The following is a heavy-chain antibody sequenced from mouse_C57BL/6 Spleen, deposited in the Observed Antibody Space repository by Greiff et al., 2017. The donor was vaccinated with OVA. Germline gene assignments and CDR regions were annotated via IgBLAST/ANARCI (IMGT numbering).Heavy chain of an antibody. CDR2: IYPGDGDT. CDR3: AKDGAWFAY. Sequence: QVQLQQSGPELVKPGASVKISCKASGYAFSSSWMNWVKQRPGKGLEWIGRIYPGDGDTNYNGKFKGKATLTADKASSTAYMQLSSLTSEDSAVYFCAKDGAWFAYWGQGTLVTVSA. D-gene: IGHD2-3*01. CDR1: GYAFSSSW. J-gene: IGHJ3*01. V-gene: IGHV1-82*01.